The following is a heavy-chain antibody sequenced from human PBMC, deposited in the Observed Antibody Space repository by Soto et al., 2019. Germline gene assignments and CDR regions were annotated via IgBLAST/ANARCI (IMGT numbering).Heavy chain of an antibody. J-gene: IGHJ5*02. V-gene: IGHV4-61*01. CDR2: IYYSGST. D-gene: IGHD2-2*01. CDR3: ARDIVVVRAAINGVDWFDP. Sequence: PSETLSLTCTVSGGSVSSGSYYWSWIRQPPGKGLDWIGYIYYSGSTNYNPSLKSRVTISVDTSKNQFSLKLSSVTAADTAVYYCARDIVVVRAAINGVDWFDPWGQGTLVTVSS. CDR1: GGSVSSGSYY.